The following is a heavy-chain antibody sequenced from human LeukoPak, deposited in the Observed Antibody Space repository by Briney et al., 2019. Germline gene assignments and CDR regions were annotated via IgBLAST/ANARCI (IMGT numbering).Heavy chain of an antibody. J-gene: IGHJ4*02. D-gene: IGHD2-21*01. V-gene: IGHV3-23*01. CDR1: GFTFSRYA. CDR3: AKFLPTHIVVANYYFDY. Sequence: GGSLRLXCAASGFTFSRYAMSWVRQAPGKGLEWVSAISGSGGSTYYADSVKGRFTISRDNSKNTLYLQMNSLRAEDTAVYYCAKFLPTHIVVANYYFDYWGQGTLVTVSS. CDR2: ISGSGGST.